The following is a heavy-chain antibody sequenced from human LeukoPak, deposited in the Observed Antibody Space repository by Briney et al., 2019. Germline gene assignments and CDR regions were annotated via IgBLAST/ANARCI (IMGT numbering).Heavy chain of an antibody. V-gene: IGHV1-2*02. CDR3: ARESILLPFDY. CDR2: INPNSGGT. J-gene: IGHJ4*02. D-gene: IGHD2-15*01. CDR1: GYTFTGYY. Sequence: APVKISCKASGYTFTGYYMHWVRQAPGQGLEWMGWINPNSGGTNYAQKFQGRVTMTRDTSISTAYMELSRLRSDDTAVYYCARESILLPFDYWGQGTLVTVSP.